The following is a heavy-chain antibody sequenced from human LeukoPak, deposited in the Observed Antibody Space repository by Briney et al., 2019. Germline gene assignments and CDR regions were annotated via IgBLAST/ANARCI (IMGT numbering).Heavy chain of an antibody. D-gene: IGHD3-16*02. J-gene: IGHJ4*02. CDR3: ARDGAYDYVWGSYRYFDY. Sequence: RASVKVSCKASGYTFTGYYMHWVRQAPGQGLEWMAWINPNSGGTNCAQKFQGRVTMTRDTSISTAYMELSRLRSDDTAVYYCARDGAYDYVWGSYRYFDYWGQGTLVTVSS. CDR2: INPNSGGT. V-gene: IGHV1-2*02. CDR1: GYTFTGYY.